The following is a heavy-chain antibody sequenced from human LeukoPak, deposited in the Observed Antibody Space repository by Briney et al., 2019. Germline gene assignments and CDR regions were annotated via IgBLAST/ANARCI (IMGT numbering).Heavy chain of an antibody. D-gene: IGHD4-17*01. V-gene: IGHV4-4*07. CDR2: IYTSGST. CDR1: GGSISSYY. Sequence: SETLSLTCTVSGGSISSYYWSWIRQPAGKGLEWIGRIYTSGSTNYNHSLKSRVTMSVGTSKNQFSLKLSSVTAADTAVYYCAREGTTVVTRGFDYWGQGTLVTVSS. J-gene: IGHJ4*02. CDR3: AREGTTVVTRGFDY.